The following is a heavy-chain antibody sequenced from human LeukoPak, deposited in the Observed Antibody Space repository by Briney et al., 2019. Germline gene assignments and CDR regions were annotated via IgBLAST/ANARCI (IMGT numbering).Heavy chain of an antibody. CDR1: GGSFSGYY. CDR2: IYTSGST. D-gene: IGHD2-15*01. J-gene: IGHJ6*02. Sequence: SETLSLTCAVYGGSFSGYYWSCIRQPAGKGLEWIGRIYTSGSTNYNPSLKSRVTMSVDTSKNQFSLKLSSVTAADTAVYYCARLGPVVAANYYYYGMDVWGQGTTVTVSS. CDR3: ARLGPVVAANYYYYGMDV. V-gene: IGHV4-59*10.